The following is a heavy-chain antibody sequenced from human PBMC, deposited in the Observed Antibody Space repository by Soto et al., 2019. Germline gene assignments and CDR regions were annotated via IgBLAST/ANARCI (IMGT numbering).Heavy chain of an antibody. CDR2: IYWDDDK. V-gene: IGHV2-5*02. J-gene: IGHJ4*02. CDR3: AHRVLRTVFGLVTPTAIYFDF. Sequence: QITLNESGPTVVRPTETLTLTCRFSGFSLTTSGVGVGWIRQSPGKAPEWLALIYWDDDKRYSASLKSRLTLTKDNSKNQVVLTVSDLDPTDTATYYCAHRVLRTVFGLVTPTAIYFDFWGQGTPVAVSS. D-gene: IGHD3-3*01. CDR1: GFSLTTSGVG.